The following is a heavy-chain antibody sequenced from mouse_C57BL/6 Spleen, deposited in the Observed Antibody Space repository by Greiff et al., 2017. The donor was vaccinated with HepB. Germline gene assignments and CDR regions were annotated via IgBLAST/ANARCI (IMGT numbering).Heavy chain of an antibody. D-gene: IGHD1-1*01. J-gene: IGHJ2*01. CDR3: SRSGYGSPDY. CDR2: IDPSDSST. V-gene: IGHV1-69*01. CDR1: GYTFTSYW. Sequence: VQLQQSGAELVMPGASVQLSCKASGYTFTSYWMHWVKQRPEQGLEWIGEIDPSDSSTNYNQKFKGKSTLTVDKSSSTAYMQLSSLTSEDSAVYYCSRSGYGSPDYWGQGTTLTVSS.